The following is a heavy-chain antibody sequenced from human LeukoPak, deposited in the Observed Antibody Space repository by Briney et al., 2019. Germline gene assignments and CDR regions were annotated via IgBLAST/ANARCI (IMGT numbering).Heavy chain of an antibody. CDR1: GGSISSYY. J-gene: IGHJ4*02. V-gene: IGHV4-59*01. Sequence: SETLSLTCTVSGGSISSYYWSWIRQPPGKGLEWIGYIYYSGSTNYNPSLKSRVTISVDTSKNQFSLKLSSVTAADTAVYYCARGSLGYSGSYFNQSYYFDYWGQGTLVTVSS. D-gene: IGHD1-26*01. CDR2: IYYSGST. CDR3: ARGSLGYSGSYFNQSYYFDY.